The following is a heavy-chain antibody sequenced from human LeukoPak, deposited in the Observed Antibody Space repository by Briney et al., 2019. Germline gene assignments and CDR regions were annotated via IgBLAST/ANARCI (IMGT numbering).Heavy chain of an antibody. CDR2: ISSSGSTI. D-gene: IGHD5-12*01. V-gene: IGHV3-48*03. Sequence: GGSLRLSCAASGFTFSSYEMNWVRQAPGKGLEWVSYISSSGSTIYYADSVKGRFTISRDNSKNTLYLQMNSLRAEDTAVYYCAKAGGYDTNPSFTIDYWGQGTQVTVSS. J-gene: IGHJ4*02. CDR3: AKAGGYDTNPSFTIDY. CDR1: GFTFSSYE.